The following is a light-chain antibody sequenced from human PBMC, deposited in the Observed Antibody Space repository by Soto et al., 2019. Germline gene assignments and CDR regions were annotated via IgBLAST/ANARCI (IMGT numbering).Light chain of an antibody. V-gene: IGLV2-14*03. Sequence: QSVLTQPASVFGSPGQSITISCTGTSSDVGGYNFVSWYQQHPGKVPKLMIYEVSSRPSGVSNRFSGSKSGNTASLTISGLQPEDEADYYCSSYTTSSTLVFGTGPKVTLL. CDR1: SSDVGGYNF. CDR2: EVS. CDR3: SSYTTSSTLV. J-gene: IGLJ1*01.